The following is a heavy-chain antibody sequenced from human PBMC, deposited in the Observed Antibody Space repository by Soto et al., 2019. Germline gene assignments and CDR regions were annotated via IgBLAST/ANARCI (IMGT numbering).Heavy chain of an antibody. J-gene: IGHJ6*02. Sequence: PSETLSLTCSVSGGSARSGNHFWNWIRQPPWRGLEWLGYMYYTGVTNYNPSLKSRVSMSVDTSKDQFSLSLTSLTAADTAVYHFARGGEPLCYYGWEDWGQGTTVVASS. CDR1: GGSARSGNHF. CDR3: ARGGEPLCYYGWED. D-gene: IGHD3-10*01. CDR2: MYYTGVT. V-gene: IGHV4-61*01.